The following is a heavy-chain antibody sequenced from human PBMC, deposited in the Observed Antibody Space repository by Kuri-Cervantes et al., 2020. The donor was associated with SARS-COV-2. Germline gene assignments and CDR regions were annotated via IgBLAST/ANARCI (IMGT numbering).Heavy chain of an antibody. Sequence: SCTVSGGSISSGDYYWSWIRQPPGKGLEWIGYIYYSGSTYYNPSLKSRVTISVDTSKNQSSLKLSSVTAADTAVYYCARTLTRFLEWFLFDYWVQGTLVTVSS. CDR1: GGSISSGDYY. V-gene: IGHV4-30-4*08. D-gene: IGHD3-3*01. CDR3: ARTLTRFLEWFLFDY. CDR2: IYYSGST. J-gene: IGHJ4*02.